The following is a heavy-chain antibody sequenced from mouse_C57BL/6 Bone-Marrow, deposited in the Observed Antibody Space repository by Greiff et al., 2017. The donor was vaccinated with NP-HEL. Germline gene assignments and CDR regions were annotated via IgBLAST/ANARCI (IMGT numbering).Heavy chain of an antibody. D-gene: IGHD1-1*01. CDR2: IDPSDSYT. Sequence: QVQLQQPGAELVMPGASVKLSCKASGYTFTSYWMHWVKQRPGQGLEWIGEIDPSDSYTNYNQKFKGKSTLTVDKSSSTAYMQLSSLTSEDSEVYYCASDYYGKNYFDYWGQGTTLTVSS. J-gene: IGHJ2*01. CDR1: GYTFTSYW. CDR3: ASDYYGKNYFDY. V-gene: IGHV1-69*01.